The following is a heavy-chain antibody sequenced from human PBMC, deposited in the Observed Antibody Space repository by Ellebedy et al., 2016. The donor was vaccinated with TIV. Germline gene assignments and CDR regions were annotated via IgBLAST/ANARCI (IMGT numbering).Heavy chain of an antibody. J-gene: IGHJ4*02. CDR1: GYTFTGYY. Sequence: ASVKVSCKASGYTFTGYYMHWVRQAPGQGLEWMGWINPDSGGTNYAQKFQGRVTMTRDTSISTAYMELSWLRSDDTAVYYCARDYSSSTDFDYWGQGTLVTVSS. D-gene: IGHD6-6*01. CDR2: INPDSGGT. CDR3: ARDYSSSTDFDY. V-gene: IGHV1-2*02.